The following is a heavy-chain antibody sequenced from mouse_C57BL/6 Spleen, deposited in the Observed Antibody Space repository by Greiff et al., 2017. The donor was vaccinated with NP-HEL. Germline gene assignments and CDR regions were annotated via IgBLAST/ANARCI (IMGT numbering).Heavy chain of an antibody. CDR1: GFTFSDYG. V-gene: IGHV5-17*01. Sequence: VQLKESGGGLVKPGGSLKLSCAASGFTFSDYGMHWVRQAPEKGLEWVAYISSGSSTIYYADTVKGRFTISRDNAKNTLFLQMTSLRSEDTAMYYCARPYYGSSYRAWFSYWGQGTLVTVSA. CDR2: ISSGSSTI. CDR3: ARPYYGSSYRAWFSY. D-gene: IGHD1-1*01. J-gene: IGHJ3*01.